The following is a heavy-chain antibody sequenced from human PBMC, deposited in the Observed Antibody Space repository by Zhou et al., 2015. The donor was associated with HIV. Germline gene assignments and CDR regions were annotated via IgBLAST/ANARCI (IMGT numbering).Heavy chain of an antibody. CDR1: GFTFSSYA. CDR3: ARDGLEYSSSSEAFDI. Sequence: QVQLVESGGGVVQPGRSLRLSCAASGFTFSSYAMHWVRQAPGKGLEWVAVISYDGSNKYYADSVKGRFTISRDNSKNTLYLQMNSLRAEDTAVYYCARDGLEYSSSSEAFDIWGQGTMVTVSS. D-gene: IGHD6-6*01. V-gene: IGHV3-30-3*01. J-gene: IGHJ3*02. CDR2: ISYDGSNK.